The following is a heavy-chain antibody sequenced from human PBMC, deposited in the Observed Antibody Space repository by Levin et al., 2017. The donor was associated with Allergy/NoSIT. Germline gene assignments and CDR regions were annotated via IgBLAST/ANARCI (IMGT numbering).Heavy chain of an antibody. CDR1: GGTFSSYA. CDR2: IIPIFGTA. V-gene: IGHV1-69*01. CDR3: AGYDSSGYSDY. J-gene: IGHJ4*02. Sequence: KISCKASGGTFSSYAISWVRQAPGQGLEWMGGIIPIFGTANYAQKFQGRVTITADESTSTAYMELSSLRSEDTAVYYCAGYDSSGYSDYWGQGTLVTVSS. D-gene: IGHD3-22*01.